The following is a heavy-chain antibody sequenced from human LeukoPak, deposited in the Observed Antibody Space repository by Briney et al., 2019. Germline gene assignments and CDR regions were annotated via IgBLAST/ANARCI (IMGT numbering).Heavy chain of an antibody. D-gene: IGHD1-1*01. J-gene: IGHJ4*02. CDR2: TQYRSKWNS. V-gene: IGHV6-1*01. Sequence: SQTLSLTCAISGDSVSSNSVSWNWVRQSPSRGLEWLGRTQYRSKWNSDYAVSVKGRITINADTSKNQFSLQLDSVTPEDTAVYYCARDGNWRFDLWGQGTLVTVSS. CDR3: ARDGNWRFDL. CDR1: GDSVSSNSVS.